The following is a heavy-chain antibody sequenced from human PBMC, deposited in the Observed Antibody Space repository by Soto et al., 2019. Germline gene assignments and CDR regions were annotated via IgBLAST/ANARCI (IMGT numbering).Heavy chain of an antibody. J-gene: IGHJ4*02. CDR2: ISYDGSNK. CDR3: ASIPLAVAGTRDFDY. V-gene: IGHV3-30-3*01. CDR1: GFTFSSYA. D-gene: IGHD6-19*01. Sequence: PGGSLRLSCAASGFTFSSYAMHWVRQAPGKGLEWVAVISYDGSNKYYADSVKGRFTISRDNSKNTLYLQMNSLRAEDTAVYYCASIPLAVAGTRDFDYWGQGTLVTVSS.